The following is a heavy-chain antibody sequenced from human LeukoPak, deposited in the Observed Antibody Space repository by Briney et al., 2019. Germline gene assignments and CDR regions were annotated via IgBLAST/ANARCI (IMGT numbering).Heavy chain of an antibody. D-gene: IGHD3-3*01. CDR1: GFTFSSYA. Sequence: QPGGSLRLSCAASGFTFSSYAMSWVRQAPGKGLEWVSAVSDSGGSTYYADSVKGRFTISRDNSKNTLYLQMNSLRAEDTAVYYCARVARLVSANYDFWSGYYRSYYYYGMDVWGQGTTVTVSS. CDR3: ARVARLVSANYDFWSGYYRSYYYYGMDV. CDR2: VSDSGGST. J-gene: IGHJ6*02. V-gene: IGHV3-23*01.